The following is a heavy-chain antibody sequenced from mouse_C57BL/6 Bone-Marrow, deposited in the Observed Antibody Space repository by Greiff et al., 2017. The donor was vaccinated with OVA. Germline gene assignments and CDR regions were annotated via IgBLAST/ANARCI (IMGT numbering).Heavy chain of an antibody. CDR2: IDPEDGET. V-gene: IGHV14-2*01. J-gene: IGHJ4*01. D-gene: IGHD1-1*01. Sequence: EVQLQESGAELVKPGASVKLSCTASGFNIKDYYMHWVKQRTEQGLEWIGRIDPEDGETKYAPQFQGKATITADTSSNTAYLQLSSLTSEDTAVYYCARHYGTIYYAMDYCGQGTSVTVSS. CDR3: ARHYGTIYYAMDY. CDR1: GFNIKDYY.